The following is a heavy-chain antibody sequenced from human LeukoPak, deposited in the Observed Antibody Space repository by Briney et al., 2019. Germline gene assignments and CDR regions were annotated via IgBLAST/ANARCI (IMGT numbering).Heavy chain of an antibody. J-gene: IGHJ4*02. CDR1: GFTFSDCA. Sequence: GGSLRLSCAASGFTFSDCAMSWVRQAPGKGLEWVSAIGSDGNKHYSESVKGRFTISRDNFKNTLYLQMNSLRAEDTAVYYCAKGKITGSLNYFDYWGQGTLVTVSS. CDR2: IGSDGNK. CDR3: AKGKITGSLNYFDY. V-gene: IGHV3-23*01. D-gene: IGHD1-1*01.